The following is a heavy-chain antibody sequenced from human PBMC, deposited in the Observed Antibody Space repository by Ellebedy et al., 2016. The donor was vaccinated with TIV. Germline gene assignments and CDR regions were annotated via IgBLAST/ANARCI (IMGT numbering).Heavy chain of an antibody. CDR2: ISVDGRAV. CDR1: GFTFSVSV. CDR3: VRGWYSSGHCDVFAM. V-gene: IGHV3-30*03. Sequence: GESLKISXVGFGFTFSVSVMNWVRQDPGKGLDWVAGISVDGRAVHYPDSVKGRFTISRDNAQNTVYLQMNSLRLEDTAVYYCVRGWYSSGHCDVFAMWGQGTIVTISS. J-gene: IGHJ3*02. D-gene: IGHD6-19*01.